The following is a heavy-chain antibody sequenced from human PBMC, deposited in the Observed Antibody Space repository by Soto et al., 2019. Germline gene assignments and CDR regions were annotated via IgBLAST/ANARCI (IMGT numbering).Heavy chain of an antibody. J-gene: IGHJ5*02. CDR3: AKSQTYCSGGSCYHNWFDP. V-gene: IGHV1-3*01. CDR2: INAGNGNT. Sequence: WXSVKVSFKASGYTFTSYAMHWVRQAPGQRLEWMGWINAGNGNTKYSQKFQGRVTITRDTSASTAYMELSNLRSEDTAVYYCAKSQTYCSGGSCYHNWFDPWGQGTLVTVSS. CDR1: GYTFTSYA. D-gene: IGHD2-15*01.